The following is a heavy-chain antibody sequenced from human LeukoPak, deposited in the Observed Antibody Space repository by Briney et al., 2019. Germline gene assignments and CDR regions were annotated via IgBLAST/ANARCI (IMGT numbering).Heavy chain of an antibody. J-gene: IGHJ4*02. CDR2: IYTSGST. CDR3: ARGGGIVVVPAADFDY. D-gene: IGHD2-2*01. Sequence: SETLCLTCTVSGGSISSYYWSWIRQPAGKVLEGIGRIYTSGSTNYNPSLKSRVTMSVDTFKNQFSLTLSSVTAAETAVYYCARGGGIVVVPAADFDYWGQGTLVTVSS. CDR1: GGSISSYY. V-gene: IGHV4-4*07.